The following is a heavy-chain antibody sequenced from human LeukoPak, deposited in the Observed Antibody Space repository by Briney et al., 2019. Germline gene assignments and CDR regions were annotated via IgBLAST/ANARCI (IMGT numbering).Heavy chain of an antibody. V-gene: IGHV4-59*01. J-gene: IGHJ4*02. Sequence: SETLSLTCTVSGGSISSYYWSWIRQPPGKGLKWIGYIYYSGSTNYNPSLKSRVTISVDTSKNQFSLKLSSVTAADTAVYYCARGHSYGSFDYWGQGTLVTVSS. CDR1: GGSISSYY. CDR3: ARGHSYGSFDY. D-gene: IGHD5-18*01. CDR2: IYYSGST.